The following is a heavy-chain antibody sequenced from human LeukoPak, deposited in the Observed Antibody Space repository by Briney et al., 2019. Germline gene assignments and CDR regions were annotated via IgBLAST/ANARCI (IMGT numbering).Heavy chain of an antibody. CDR1: GFTFSSYS. J-gene: IGHJ4*02. Sequence: GGSLRLSCAASGFTFSSYSMNWVRQAPGKGLEWVSYISSSSSTIYYADSVKGRFTISRDNAKNSLYLQMNSLRAEDTAVYYCAKTYPTEEIDYWGQGTLVTVSS. V-gene: IGHV3-48*01. CDR3: AKTYPTEEIDY. CDR2: ISSSSSTI. D-gene: IGHD1-14*01.